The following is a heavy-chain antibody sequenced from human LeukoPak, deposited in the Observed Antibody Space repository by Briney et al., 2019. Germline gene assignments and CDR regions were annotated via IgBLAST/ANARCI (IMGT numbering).Heavy chain of an antibody. J-gene: IGHJ4*02. Sequence: SETLSLTCTVSGGSISSSDYYWGWIRQPPGKGLEWIESIYFSGTIYYNPSLKSRVTISVDTSKNQFSLKLSSVTAADTAVYYCARGYSGWYYFDYWGQGTLVTVSS. CDR3: ARGYSGWYYFDY. V-gene: IGHV4-39*07. CDR1: GGSISSSDYY. D-gene: IGHD6-19*01. CDR2: IYFSGTI.